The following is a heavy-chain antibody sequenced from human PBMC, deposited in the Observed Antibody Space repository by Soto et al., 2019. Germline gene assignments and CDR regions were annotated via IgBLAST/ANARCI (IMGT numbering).Heavy chain of an antibody. CDR3: ARNAPVYYLGSGTSAKDYYYYGMDV. CDR1: GGSFSGYY. CDR2: VNHSGST. D-gene: IGHD3-10*01. V-gene: IGHV4-34*01. Sequence: QVQLQQWGAGLLKPSETLSLTCAVYGGSFSGYYWTWIRQPPGQGLEWIGEVNHSGSTKYNPSLKSRVTILRDASKNQFSLRLTSVTAADTAVYYCARNAPVYYLGSGTSAKDYYYYGMDVWGRGTTVTV. J-gene: IGHJ6*02.